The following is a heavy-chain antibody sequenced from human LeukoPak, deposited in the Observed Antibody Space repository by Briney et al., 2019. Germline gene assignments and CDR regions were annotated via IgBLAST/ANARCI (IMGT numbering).Heavy chain of an antibody. CDR3: ARDCSGGSCDAFDI. CDR1: GFTFSSYG. J-gene: IGHJ3*02. Sequence: GRSLRLSCAASGFTFSSYGTHWVRQAPGKGLEWVAVIWYDGSNKYYADSVKGRFTISRDNSKNTLYLQTNSLRAEDTAVYYCARDCSGGSCDAFDIWGQGTMVTVSS. V-gene: IGHV3-33*01. D-gene: IGHD2-15*01. CDR2: IWYDGSNK.